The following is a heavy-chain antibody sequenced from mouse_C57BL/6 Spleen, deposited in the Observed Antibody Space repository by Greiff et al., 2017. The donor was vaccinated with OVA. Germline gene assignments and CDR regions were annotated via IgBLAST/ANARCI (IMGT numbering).Heavy chain of an antibody. J-gene: IGHJ1*03. CDR3: TTYYGSSQNWYFDV. Sequence: VQLQQSGAELVRPGASVKLSCTASGFNIKDDYMHWVKQRPEQGLEWIGWIDPENGDTEYASKFQGKATITADTSSNTAYLQLSSLTSEDTAVYYCTTYYGSSQNWYFDVWGTGTTVTVSS. D-gene: IGHD1-1*01. V-gene: IGHV14-4*01. CDR1: GFNIKDDY. CDR2: IDPENGDT.